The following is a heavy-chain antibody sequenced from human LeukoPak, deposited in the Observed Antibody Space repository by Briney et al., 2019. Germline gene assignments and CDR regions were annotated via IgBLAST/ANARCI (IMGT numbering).Heavy chain of an antibody. Sequence: GGSLRLSCAASGFTFNKYAMHWVRQAPGKGLEYVPSISSNAGSTSHGNSVKGRFTISRDNSKNTLHLQMGSLRADDTAVYYCARERYSTPTDDAFDIWGQGTMVTVSS. CDR3: ARERYSTPTDDAFDI. J-gene: IGHJ3*02. D-gene: IGHD5-18*01. CDR2: ISSNAGST. CDR1: GFTFNKYA. V-gene: IGHV3-64*01.